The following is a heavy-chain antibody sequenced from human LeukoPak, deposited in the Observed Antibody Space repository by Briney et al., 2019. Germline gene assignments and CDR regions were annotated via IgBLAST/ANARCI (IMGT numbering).Heavy chain of an antibody. CDR2: IYYSGST. Sequence: SETLSLTCTVSGGSISSNNYYWGWIRQPPGKGLEWIGSIYYSGSTYYNPSLKSRVTISVDTSKNQFSLRLSSVTAADSAVYYCARWGTYASTSNWFDPWGQGTRVTVSS. V-gene: IGHV4-39*07. CDR3: ARWGTYASTSNWFDP. D-gene: IGHD2-2*01. J-gene: IGHJ5*02. CDR1: GGSISSNNYY.